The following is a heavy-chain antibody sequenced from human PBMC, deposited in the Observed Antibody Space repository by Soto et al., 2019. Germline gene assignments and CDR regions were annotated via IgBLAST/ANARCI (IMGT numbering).Heavy chain of an antibody. D-gene: IGHD3-16*02. CDR1: GGSITSGGYF. Sequence: QVQLQESGPGLVKPSQTLSLTCTVSGGSITSGGYFWSWIRQHPGKDLEWIGYIYHSGSTFYNPSLQSRVALSVDTSKNQFSLKLNSVTAADTAVYYCARGRLGQLSLTSSFDYWGQGTLVTVSS. V-gene: IGHV4-31*03. CDR3: ARGRLGQLSLTSSFDY. J-gene: IGHJ4*02. CDR2: IYHSGST.